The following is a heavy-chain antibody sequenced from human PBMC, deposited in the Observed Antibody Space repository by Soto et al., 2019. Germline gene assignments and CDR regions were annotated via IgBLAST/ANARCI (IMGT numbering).Heavy chain of an antibody. J-gene: IGHJ4*02. CDR3: ARGRYGDY. Sequence: QVHLVQSGAEVKKPGASVKVSCKGSGYTFTSYGITWVRQAPGQGLEWMGWISAHNGNTDYAQKLQGRVNVTRDTSTSTAYMELRSMRSDAPAVYYCARGRYGDYWGQGALVTVSS. CDR2: ISAHNGNT. V-gene: IGHV1-18*01. D-gene: IGHD1-1*01. CDR1: GYTFTSYG.